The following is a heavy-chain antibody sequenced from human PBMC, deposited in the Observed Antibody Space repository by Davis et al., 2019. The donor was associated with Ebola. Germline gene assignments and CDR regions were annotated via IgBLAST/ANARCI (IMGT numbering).Heavy chain of an antibody. V-gene: IGHV3-15*07. D-gene: IGHD5-18*01. J-gene: IGHJ4*02. CDR2: IKRKADGGTT. Sequence: LGGSLRLSCAVSGFAFSNAWMNWVRQAPGKGLEWVGRIKRKADGGTTDHAAPVKGRFTISREDSKNTLYLQMNSLKTEDTAVYYCTTVGGYIYGQRDYWGQGALVTVSS. CDR3: TTVGGYIYGQRDY. CDR1: GFAFSNAW.